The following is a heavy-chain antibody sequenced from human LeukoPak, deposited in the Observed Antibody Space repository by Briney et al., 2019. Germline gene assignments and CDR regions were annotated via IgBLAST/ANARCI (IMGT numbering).Heavy chain of an antibody. CDR3: ARGLYY. J-gene: IGHJ4*02. V-gene: IGHV3-30-3*01. Sequence: GGSLRLSCAASGFTFSSYAMHWVRQAPGKGLEWVVVISYDGSNKYYADSVKGRFTISRDNSKNTLYLQMNSLRAEDTAVYYCARGLYYWGQGTLVTVSS. D-gene: IGHD3-16*01. CDR1: GFTFSSYA. CDR2: ISYDGSNK.